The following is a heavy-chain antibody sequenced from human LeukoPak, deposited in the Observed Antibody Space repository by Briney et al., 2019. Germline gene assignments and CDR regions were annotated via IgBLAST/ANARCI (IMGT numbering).Heavy chain of an antibody. D-gene: IGHD4-11*01. CDR2: IYYSGST. V-gene: IGHV4-39*07. CDR3: AREGGLQHHFDY. CDR1: GGSISSSSYY. J-gene: IGHJ4*02. Sequence: SETLSLTCTVSGGSISSSSYYWGWIRQPPGKGLEWIGSIYYSGSTYYNPSLKSRVTISVDTSKNQFSLKLSSVTAADTAVYYCAREGGLQHHFDYWGQGTLVTVSS.